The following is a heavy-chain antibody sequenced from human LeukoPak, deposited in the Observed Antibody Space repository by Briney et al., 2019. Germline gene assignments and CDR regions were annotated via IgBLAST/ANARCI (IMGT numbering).Heavy chain of an antibody. CDR1: GFTFSSYA. Sequence: GGSLRLSCAASGFTFSSYAMDWVRQAPGKGLEWVSAISGSGGSTYYADSVKGRFTISRDNAKNSLYLQMNSLRAEDTAVYYCAREMEYYDFWSGYGTFDYWGQGTLVTVSS. CDR3: AREMEYYDFWSGYGTFDY. V-gene: IGHV3-23*01. CDR2: ISGSGGST. D-gene: IGHD3-3*01. J-gene: IGHJ4*02.